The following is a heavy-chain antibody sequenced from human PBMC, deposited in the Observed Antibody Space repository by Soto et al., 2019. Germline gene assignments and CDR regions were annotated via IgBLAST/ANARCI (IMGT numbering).Heavy chain of an antibody. CDR3: ARTFWSGYYSFDY. CDR2: INAGNGNT. D-gene: IGHD3-3*01. Sequence: QVQLVQSGAEVKKPGASVKVSCKASGYTFTSYAMHWVHQAPGQRLEWMGWINAGNGNTKYSQKFQGRVTITRDTSASTAYMELSSLRSEDTAVYYCARTFWSGYYSFDYWGQGTLVTVSS. V-gene: IGHV1-3*01. CDR1: GYTFTSYA. J-gene: IGHJ4*02.